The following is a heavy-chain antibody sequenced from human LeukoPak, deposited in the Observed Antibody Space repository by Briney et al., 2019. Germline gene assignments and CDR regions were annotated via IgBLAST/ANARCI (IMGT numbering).Heavy chain of an antibody. CDR1: GGSISSYY. D-gene: IGHD1-26*01. CDR3: ARVISGELPTNNWFDP. J-gene: IGHJ5*02. Sequence: SETLSLTCTVSGGSISSYYWSWIRQPAGKGLEWIGRIYTSGSTNYNPSLKSRVTMSGDTSKNQFSRKLSSVTAADTAVYYCARVISGELPTNNWFDPWGQGTLVTVSS. V-gene: IGHV4-4*07. CDR2: IYTSGST.